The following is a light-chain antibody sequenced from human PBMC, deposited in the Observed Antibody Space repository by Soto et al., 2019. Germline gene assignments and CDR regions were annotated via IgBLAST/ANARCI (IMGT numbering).Light chain of an antibody. J-gene: IGKJ1*01. Sequence: EIALTQSPGTLSLSPGESGTLSCRASHSLGTTFLAGFQQKPGQAPRLLIYVAPTRATGIPDRFCGSGSGTDFTLTITRLEPEDSAVYYCQHYGDTPRTFGQVTKVDIK. V-gene: IGKV3-20*01. CDR3: QHYGDTPRT. CDR2: VAP. CDR1: HSLGTTF.